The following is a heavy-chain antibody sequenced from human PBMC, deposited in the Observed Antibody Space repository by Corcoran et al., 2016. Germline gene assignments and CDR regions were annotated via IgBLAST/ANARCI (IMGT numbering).Heavy chain of an antibody. Sequence: QVQLVQSGAEVKKPGASVKVSCKASGYTFTSYYMHWVRQAPGQGLEWMGIVNPSGGSTSYAQKFQGRVTMTRETSTSTVYMELSSLRSEDTAVYYCARVRERRYGMDVWGQGTTVTVSS. CDR2: VNPSGGST. V-gene: IGHV1-46*01. D-gene: IGHD4-17*01. CDR1: GYTFTSYY. J-gene: IGHJ6*02. CDR3: ARVRERRYGMDV.